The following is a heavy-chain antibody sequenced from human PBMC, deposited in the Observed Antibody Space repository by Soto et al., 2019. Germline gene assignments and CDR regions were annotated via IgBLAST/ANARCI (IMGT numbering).Heavy chain of an antibody. Sequence: ASVKVSCKASGYTFTSYGISWVRQAPGQGLEWMGWISAYNGNTNYAQKLQGRVTMTTDTSTSTAYMELRSLRSDDTAVYYCARGYCSSTNCHDYYYYGMDVWGQGTTVTVSS. D-gene: IGHD2-2*01. CDR3: ARGYCSSTNCHDYYYYGMDV. CDR2: ISAYNGNT. V-gene: IGHV1-18*01. CDR1: GYTFTSYG. J-gene: IGHJ6*02.